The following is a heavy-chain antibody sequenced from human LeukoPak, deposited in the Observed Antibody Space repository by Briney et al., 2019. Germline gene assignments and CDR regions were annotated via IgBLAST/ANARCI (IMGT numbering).Heavy chain of an antibody. CDR2: INTNTGNP. J-gene: IGHJ1*01. Sequence: ASVKVSCTASGYTFTSYALNWVRQAPGQGLEWMGWINTNTGNPTYAQGFTGRFVFSLDTSVSTAYLQISSLKAEDTAVYYCARGVERLPEYFQHWGQGTLVTVSS. CDR1: GYTFTSYA. V-gene: IGHV7-4-1*02. D-gene: IGHD3-16*01. CDR3: ARGVERLPEYFQH.